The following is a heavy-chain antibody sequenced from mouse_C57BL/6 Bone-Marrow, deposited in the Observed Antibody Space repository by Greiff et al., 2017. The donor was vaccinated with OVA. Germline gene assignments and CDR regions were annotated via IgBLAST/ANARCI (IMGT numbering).Heavy chain of an antibody. CDR2: IDPETGGT. CDR3: TRSNYEDYAMDY. CDR1: GYTFTDYE. Sequence: VNVVESGAELVRPGASVTLSCKASGYTFTDYEMHWVKQTPVHGLEWIGAIDPETGGTAYNQKFKGKAILTADKSSSTAYMELRSLTSEDSAVYYCTRSNYEDYAMDYWGQGTSVTVSS. D-gene: IGHD1-1*01. V-gene: IGHV1-15*01. J-gene: IGHJ4*01.